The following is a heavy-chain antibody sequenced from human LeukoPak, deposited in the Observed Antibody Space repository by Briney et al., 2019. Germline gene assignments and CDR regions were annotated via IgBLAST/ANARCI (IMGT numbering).Heavy chain of an antibody. J-gene: IGHJ4*02. Sequence: SETLSLTCTVSGYSISSGYYWGWIRQPPGKGLEWIGSIYHSGSTYYNPSLKSRVTISVDTSKNQFSLKLSSVTAADTAVYYCARGGSGSYTHWGQGTLVTVSS. CDR3: ARGGSGSYTH. D-gene: IGHD1-26*01. CDR1: GYSISSGYY. V-gene: IGHV4-38-2*02. CDR2: IYHSGST.